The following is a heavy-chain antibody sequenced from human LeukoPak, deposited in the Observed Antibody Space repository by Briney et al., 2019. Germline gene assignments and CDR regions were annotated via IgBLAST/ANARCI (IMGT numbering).Heavy chain of an antibody. CDR2: ISGSDSST. CDR1: GFTFGTFW. D-gene: IGHD1-26*01. V-gene: IGHV3-23*01. CDR3: ARAGERTSFDY. Sequence: GGSLRLSCEASGFTFGTFWMSWVRQAPGKGLEWVSTISGSDSSTHYADSVKGRFTISRDNSRNTLCLQMNSLRADDTAVYYCARAGERTSFDYWGQGTLVTVSS. J-gene: IGHJ4*02.